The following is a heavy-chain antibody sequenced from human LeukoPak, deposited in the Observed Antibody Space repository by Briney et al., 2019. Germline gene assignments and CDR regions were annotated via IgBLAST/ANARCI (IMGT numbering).Heavy chain of an antibody. Sequence: GGSLRLSCAASGFTFSSYAMHWVRQAPGKGLEWVANIKQDGSEKYYVDSVKGRFTISRDNAKNSLYLQMNSLRAEDTAVYYCARRWWQQLVVTLFDYWGQGTLVTVSS. CDR3: ARRWWQQLVVTLFDY. V-gene: IGHV3-7*01. D-gene: IGHD6-13*01. CDR1: GFTFSSYA. J-gene: IGHJ4*02. CDR2: IKQDGSEK.